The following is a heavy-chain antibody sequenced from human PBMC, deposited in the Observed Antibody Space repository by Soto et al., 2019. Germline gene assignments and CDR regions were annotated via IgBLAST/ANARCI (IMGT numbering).Heavy chain of an antibody. Sequence: PGGSLRLSCVASGFTISNYWMHWVRQAPGKGLIWVSRISPGGSTTNYADSVKGRFTISRDNAKNTLYLQMDSLRAEDTALYYCTRVISGSSGLFDYWGQGTLVTVSS. CDR3: TRVISGSSGLFDY. CDR1: GFTISNYW. J-gene: IGHJ4*02. CDR2: ISPGGSTT. D-gene: IGHD1-26*01. V-gene: IGHV3-74*01.